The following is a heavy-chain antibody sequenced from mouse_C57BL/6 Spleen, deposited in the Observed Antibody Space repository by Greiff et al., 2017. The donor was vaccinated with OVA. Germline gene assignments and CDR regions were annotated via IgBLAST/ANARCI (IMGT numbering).Heavy chain of an antibody. D-gene: IGHD1-1*01. V-gene: IGHV1-15*01. CDR2: IDPETGGT. J-gene: IGHJ4*01. CDR1: GYTFTDYE. CDR3: TRSPGRNYYAMDY. Sequence: VQLQQSGAELVRPGASVTLSCKASGYTFTDYEMHWVKQTPVHGLEWIGAIDPETGGTAYNQKFKGKAILTADKSSSTAYMELRSLTSEDSAVYYCTRSPGRNYYAMDYWGQGTSVTVSS.